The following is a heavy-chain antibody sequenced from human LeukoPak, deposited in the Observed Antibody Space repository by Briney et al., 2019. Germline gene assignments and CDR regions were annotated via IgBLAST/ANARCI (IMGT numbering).Heavy chain of an antibody. CDR3: AKGPNYFDS. Sequence: LPGGSLRLSCAASGFTFSDYYMSWIRQAPGKGLVWVTRMNSDGSATYYADSVQGRFTISRDNAKNTLYLQMNSLRAEDTAMYFCAKGPNYFDSWGQGTLVIVSS. J-gene: IGHJ4*02. CDR1: GFTFSDYY. CDR2: MNSDGSAT. V-gene: IGHV3-74*01.